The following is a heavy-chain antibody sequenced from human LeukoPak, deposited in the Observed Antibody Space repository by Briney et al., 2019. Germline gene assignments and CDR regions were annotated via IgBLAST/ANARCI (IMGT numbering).Heavy chain of an antibody. CDR2: IWYDGSNK. CDR3: AKVGEYSSSWYVQYYFDY. CDR1: GFTLSSYG. Sequence: GRSLRLSCAASGFTLSSYGMHWVRQAPGKGLEWVAVIWYDGSNKYYADSVKGRFTISRDNSKITLYLQMNSLRAEDTAVYYCAKVGEYSSSWYVQYYFDYWGQGTLVTVSS. V-gene: IGHV3-33*06. D-gene: IGHD6-13*01. J-gene: IGHJ4*02.